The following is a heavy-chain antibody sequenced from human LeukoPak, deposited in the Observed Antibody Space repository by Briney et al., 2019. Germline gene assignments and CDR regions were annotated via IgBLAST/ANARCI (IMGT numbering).Heavy chain of an antibody. CDR1: GFTFSSYW. V-gene: IGHV3-7*01. CDR2: IKQDGSEK. J-gene: IGHJ6*03. D-gene: IGHD4-17*01. CDR3: ARAYGDSYYYYYFYMDV. Sequence: PGGSLRLSCAASGFTFSSYWMSWVRQAPGKGLEWVANIKQDGSEKYYVDSVKGRFTISRDNAKNSLYLQMNSLRAEDTAVYYCARAYGDSYYYYYFYMDVWGNGTTVTVSS.